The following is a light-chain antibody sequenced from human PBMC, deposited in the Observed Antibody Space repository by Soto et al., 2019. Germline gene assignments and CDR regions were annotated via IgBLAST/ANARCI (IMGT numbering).Light chain of an antibody. CDR3: QQSHSNAIT. CDR2: AAS. Sequence: DIQMTQSPSSLSASVGDRVSITCRARQSIRYYLNWYQQKPGKAPKLLINAASILQSGVPSRFSGSGSGTDFTLTISSLQPEDSATYYCQQSHSNAITFGLGTRLEIK. CDR1: QSIRYY. V-gene: IGKV1-39*01. J-gene: IGKJ5*01.